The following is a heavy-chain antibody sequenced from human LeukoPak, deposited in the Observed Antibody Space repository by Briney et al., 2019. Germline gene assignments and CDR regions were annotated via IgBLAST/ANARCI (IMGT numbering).Heavy chain of an antibody. J-gene: IGHJ3*02. V-gene: IGHV4-34*01. CDR3: ARGFGWSDI. CDR2: INHSGST. D-gene: IGHD3-10*01. CDR1: GGSFSGYY. Sequence: SETLSLTCTVYGGSFSGYYWSWIRQPPGKGLGWIGEINHSGSTNYNPSLKSRLTISVDTSKNQFSLKLSSVTAADTAVYYCARGFGWSDIWGQGTMVTVSS.